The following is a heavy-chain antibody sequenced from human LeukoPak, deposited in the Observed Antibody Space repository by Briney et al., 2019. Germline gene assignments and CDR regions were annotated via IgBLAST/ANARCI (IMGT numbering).Heavy chain of an antibody. Sequence: ASVKVSCKASGYTFTSYAMNWVRQAPGQGLEWMGWINTNTGNPTYAQGFTGRFVFSLDTSVSTAYLQISSLKAEDTAVYYCARVERGLRYYYYYYMDVWGKGTTVTVSS. V-gene: IGHV7-4-1*02. CDR3: ARVERGLRYYYYYYMDV. J-gene: IGHJ6*03. CDR1: GYTFTSYA. CDR2: INTNTGNP. D-gene: IGHD3-16*01.